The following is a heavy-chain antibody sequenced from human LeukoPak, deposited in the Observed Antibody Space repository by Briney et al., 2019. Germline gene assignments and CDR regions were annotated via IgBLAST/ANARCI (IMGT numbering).Heavy chain of an antibody. D-gene: IGHD1-1*01. Sequence: PSETLSLTCTVSGGSISSGGYYWSWIRQPPGKGLEWIGYIYYSGSTYYNPSLKSRVTISVDTSKNQFSLKLSSVTAADTAVYYCARVSGTYYYYYMDVWGKGTTVTVSS. CDR1: GGSISSGGYY. CDR3: ARVSGTYYYYYMDV. J-gene: IGHJ6*03. V-gene: IGHV4-30-4*08. CDR2: IYYSGST.